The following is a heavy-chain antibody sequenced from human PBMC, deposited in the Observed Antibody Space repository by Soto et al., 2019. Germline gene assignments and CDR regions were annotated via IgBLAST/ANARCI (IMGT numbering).Heavy chain of an antibody. CDR3: ARDWELELRRGFDP. V-gene: IGHV1-2*02. Sequence: RASVKVSCKASGYTFTGYYMHWVRQAPGQGLEWMGWINPNSGGTNYAQKFQGRVTMTRDTSISTAYMELSRLRSDDTAVYYCARDWELELRRGFDPWGQGTLVTVSS. D-gene: IGHD1-7*01. J-gene: IGHJ5*02. CDR2: INPNSGGT. CDR1: GYTFTGYY.